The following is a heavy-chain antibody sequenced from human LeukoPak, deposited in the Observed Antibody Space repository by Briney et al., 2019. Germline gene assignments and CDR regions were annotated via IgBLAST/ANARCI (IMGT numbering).Heavy chain of an antibody. Sequence: GGSLRLSCAASGFTFSSYAMSWVRQAPGKGLELVSGISGSGGTTYYADSVKGRFTISRDNSKNTLYLQLNSLRAEDTAIYYCAKDLTYYYDNTGYYFDYWGQGTLVTVSS. CDR3: AKDLTYYYDNTGYYFDY. V-gene: IGHV3-23*01. D-gene: IGHD3-22*01. J-gene: IGHJ4*02. CDR1: GFTFSSYA. CDR2: ISGSGGTT.